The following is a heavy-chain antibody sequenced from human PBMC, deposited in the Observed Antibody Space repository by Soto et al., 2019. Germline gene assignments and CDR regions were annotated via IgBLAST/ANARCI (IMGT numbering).Heavy chain of an antibody. Sequence: EVQLVESGGGLVQPGRSLRLSCAASGFTFDDYAMHWVRQAPGKGLEWVSGISWNSGSIGYADSVKGRFTISRDNAKNSLYLQMNSLRAEDTALYYCAKDWVGDSSTGRFDYWGQGTLVTVSS. CDR3: AKDWVGDSSTGRFDY. J-gene: IGHJ4*02. V-gene: IGHV3-9*01. CDR2: ISWNSGSI. D-gene: IGHD3-22*01. CDR1: GFTFDDYA.